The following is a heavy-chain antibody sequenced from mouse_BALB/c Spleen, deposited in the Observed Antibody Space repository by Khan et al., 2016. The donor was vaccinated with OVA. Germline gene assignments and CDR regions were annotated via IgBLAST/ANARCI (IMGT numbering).Heavy chain of an antibody. CDR2: IDPANGNT. CDR1: GFNIKDTY. CDR3: VRDYWDVFAY. J-gene: IGHJ3*01. D-gene: IGHD4-1*01. V-gene: IGHV14-3*02. Sequence: VQLKQSGAELVQPGASVKLSCTASGFNIKDTYMHWVKQRPEQGLEWIGRIDPANGNTKCDPKFQGTATITTETSSNTAYLQLSSLTSEDTAVYYCVRDYWDVFAYWGQGTLVTVSA.